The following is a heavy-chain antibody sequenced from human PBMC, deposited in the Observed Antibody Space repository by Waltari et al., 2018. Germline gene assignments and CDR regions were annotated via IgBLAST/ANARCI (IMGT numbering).Heavy chain of an antibody. V-gene: IGHV3-13*01. J-gene: IGHJ4*02. CDR1: GFTFSSYD. D-gene: IGHD5-12*01. CDR3: ARGGRWLHHFDY. Sequence: EVQLVESGGGLVQPGGSLRLSCAASGFTFSSYDMHWVRQATGKGLEWVSAIGTAGDTYYPGSVKGRFTISRENAKNSLYLQMNSLRAGDTAVYYCARGGRWLHHFDYWGQGTLVTVSS. CDR2: IGTAGDT.